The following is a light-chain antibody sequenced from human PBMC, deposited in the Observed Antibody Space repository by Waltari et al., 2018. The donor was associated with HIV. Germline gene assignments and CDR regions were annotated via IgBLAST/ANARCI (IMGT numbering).Light chain of an antibody. CDR2: DNN. CDR1: SSNIGNNY. J-gene: IGLJ3*02. CDR3: GTWDSSLSPFWV. Sequence: QSMLTQPPSVSAAPGQKVNISCSGSSSNIGNNYVSWYQHLPGTAPKLLIYDNNKRPSGIPDRFSGSKSGTSATLGITGLQTGDEADYYCGTWDSSLSPFWVFGGGTKLTVL. V-gene: IGLV1-51*01.